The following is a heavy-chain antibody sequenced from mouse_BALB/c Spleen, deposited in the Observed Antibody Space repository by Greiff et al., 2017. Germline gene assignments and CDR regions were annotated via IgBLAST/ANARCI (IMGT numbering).Heavy chain of an antibody. V-gene: IGHV1-67*01. D-gene: IGHD1-2*01. CDR2: ISTYYGDA. CDR3: ARVDYYGPFAY. CDR1: GYTFTDYA. Sequence: QVQLQQSGPELVRPGVSVKISCKGSGYTFTDYAMHWVKQSHAKSLEWIGVISTYYGDASYNQKFKGKATMTVDKSSSTAYMELARLTSEDSAIYYCARVDYYGPFAYWGQGTLVTVSA. J-gene: IGHJ3*01.